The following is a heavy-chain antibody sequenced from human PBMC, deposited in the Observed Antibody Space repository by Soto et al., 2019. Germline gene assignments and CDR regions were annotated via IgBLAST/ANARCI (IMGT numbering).Heavy chain of an antibody. V-gene: IGHV3-30*18. CDR2: ISYDGSEK. CDR1: GFSFSSYA. Sequence: QVQLVESGGGVVQPGRSLRLSCAASGFSFSSYAMHWVHQTPGKGLEWVAVISYDGSEKNYTDSVKGRFTISRDNVKNTLYLQMNSLRLEDTAVYHCAKDSPSAPFDHWGQGVLVTVSS. J-gene: IGHJ4*02. CDR3: AKDSPSAPFDH.